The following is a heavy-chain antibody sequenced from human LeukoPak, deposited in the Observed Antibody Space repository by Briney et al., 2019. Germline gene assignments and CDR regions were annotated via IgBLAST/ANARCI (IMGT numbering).Heavy chain of an antibody. J-gene: IGHJ4*02. Sequence: GRSLRLSCAASGFTFSSYAMSWVRQAPGKGLEWVSAISGSGGSTYYADSVKGRFTISRDNSKNTLYLQMNSLRAEDTAVYYCAKAVWIQLWFDYWGQGTLVTVSS. V-gene: IGHV3-23*01. D-gene: IGHD5-18*01. CDR2: ISGSGGST. CDR3: AKAVWIQLWFDY. CDR1: GFTFSSYA.